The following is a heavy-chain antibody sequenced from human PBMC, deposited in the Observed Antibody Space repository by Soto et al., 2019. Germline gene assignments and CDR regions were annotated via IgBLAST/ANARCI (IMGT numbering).Heavy chain of an antibody. CDR2: FDPEGGEA. V-gene: IGHV1-24*01. CDR1: GHTLTELS. Sequence: GASVKVSCKISGHTLTELSIHWVRQAPGKGLEWMGGFDPEGGEAIYAQKWHGRVTVTEDTVTDTAYMELSGLNSDDTAVYYCVCRPPPLRYFDWFRNRALGSEAFDIWGQGTMVTVSS. J-gene: IGHJ3*02. CDR3: VCRPPPLRYFDWFRNRALGSEAFDI. D-gene: IGHD3-9*01.